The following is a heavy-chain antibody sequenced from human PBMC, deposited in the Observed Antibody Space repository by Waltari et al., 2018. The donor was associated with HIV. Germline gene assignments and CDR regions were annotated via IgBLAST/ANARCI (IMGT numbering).Heavy chain of an antibody. J-gene: IGHJ4*02. V-gene: IGHV4-34*01. CDR1: GESFSGYY. CDR3: ARGYYYDSSGHYQFDY. CDR2: INHSGNT. Sequence: QVHLQQWGAGLLKPSETLSLTCAVYGESFSGYYWNWIRQSPGKGLEWIGEINHSGNTNYNPSLKSRVSMSVDTSRNHLALKLTSVTAADAALYYCARGYYYDSSGHYQFDYWGLGTLLTVSS. D-gene: IGHD3-22*01.